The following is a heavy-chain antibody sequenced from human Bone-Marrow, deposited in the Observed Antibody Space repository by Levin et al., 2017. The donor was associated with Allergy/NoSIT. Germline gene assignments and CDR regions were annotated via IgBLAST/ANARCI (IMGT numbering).Heavy chain of an antibody. CDR2: ITGSGGGT. Sequence: GESLKISCAASTFTFSSYAMSWVRQAPGKGLEWVSTITGSGGGTENADSVKGRFTISRDNVKKSLFLQMNSLRGEDTAVYYCAREGSWSSTWLGNYYFDCWGQGTLVTVSS. D-gene: IGHD6-13*01. V-gene: IGHV3-23*01. J-gene: IGHJ4*02. CDR1: TFTFSSYA. CDR3: AREGSWSSTWLGNYYFDC.